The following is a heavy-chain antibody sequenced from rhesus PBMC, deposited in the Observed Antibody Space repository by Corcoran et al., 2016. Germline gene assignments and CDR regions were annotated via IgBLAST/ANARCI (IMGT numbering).Heavy chain of an antibody. Sequence: QVQLQEPGPGLVKPSETLSLTCAVPGVSLYGNYWIWTPQSPGEGLEWIGDISGNTQTTSYDPSLGGRVNIAKDTSQNQYSLMLTCVTAADTAVYYCARDAIALDVWGRGVLVTVSS. CDR3: ARDAIALDV. CDR2: ISGNTQTT. CDR1: GVSLYGNY. J-gene: IGHJ5-2*02. V-gene: IGHV4-147*01.